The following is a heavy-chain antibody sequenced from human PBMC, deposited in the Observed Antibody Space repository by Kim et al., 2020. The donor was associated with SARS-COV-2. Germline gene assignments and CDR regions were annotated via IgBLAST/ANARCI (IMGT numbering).Heavy chain of an antibody. Sequence: GGSLRLSCEASGFTFSDHYMDWVRQAPGKGLEWVGRIKNRAESYTTYYAASVRGRFTISRDDSKNALYLQMNSLKTEDTAVYYCARWGSGTYQFDYWGQG. CDR1: GFTFSDHY. J-gene: IGHJ4*02. CDR3: ARWGSGTYQFDY. CDR2: IKNRAESYTT. D-gene: IGHD3-16*01. V-gene: IGHV3-72*01.